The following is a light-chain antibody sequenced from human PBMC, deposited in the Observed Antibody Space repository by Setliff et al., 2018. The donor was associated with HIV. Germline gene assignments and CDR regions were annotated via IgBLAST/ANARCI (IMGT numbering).Light chain of an antibody. Sequence: QSVLTQPASVSESPGQSITISCTGTNSDIGSYNLVSWYQQYPGKAPMIMIYEVNKRPSGASNRFSGSKSGNTASLTISGLQAEDEADYYCSSYAGTKSPVFGTGTKVTVL. CDR3: SSYAGTKSPV. V-gene: IGLV2-23*02. CDR1: NSDIGSYNL. CDR2: EVN. J-gene: IGLJ1*01.